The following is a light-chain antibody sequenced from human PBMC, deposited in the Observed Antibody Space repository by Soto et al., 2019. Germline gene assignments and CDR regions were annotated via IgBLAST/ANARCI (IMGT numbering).Light chain of an antibody. V-gene: IGKV3-20*01. CDR1: QSVSSSD. J-gene: IGKJ2*01. Sequence: EIVLTQSPGTLSLSPGEGATLACRASQSVSSSDLAWYQQTPGQAPRLLIFGASNRATGIPDRFSGSGSGTDFTLTISRLEPEDCAVYYCQQYGSSPVTFGQGTKLEIK. CDR2: GAS. CDR3: QQYGSSPVT.